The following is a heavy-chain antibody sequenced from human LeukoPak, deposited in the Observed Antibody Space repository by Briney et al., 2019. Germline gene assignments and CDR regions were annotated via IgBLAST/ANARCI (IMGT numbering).Heavy chain of an antibody. V-gene: IGHV3-23*01. D-gene: IGHD3-22*01. CDR3: AKDRPNYYESNGHYYRRDGDS. J-gene: IGHJ5*01. Sequence: GGSLRPSCAASGFTFGIYAMSWDRQAPGKWLEWVSSTSSGGDYTYYASSGTGRFTISRDNSKNTLYLQMNSLRAEDTATYYCAKDRPNYYESNGHYYRRDGDSWGQGTLVTVSS. CDR1: GFTFGIYA. CDR2: TSSGGDYT.